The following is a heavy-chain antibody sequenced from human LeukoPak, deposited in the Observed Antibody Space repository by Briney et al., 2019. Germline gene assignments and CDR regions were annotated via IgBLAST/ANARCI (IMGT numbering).Heavy chain of an antibody. V-gene: IGHV4-34*01. J-gene: IGHJ5*02. CDR1: GGSFSGYY. D-gene: IGHD5-24*01. Sequence: SETLSLTCAVYGGSFSGYYWSWIRQPPGKGLEWIGEINHSGSTNYNPSLKSRVTISVDTSKNQFSLKRSSVPAADTAVYYCARTGTREMLNWFDPWGQGTLVTVSS. CDR3: ARTGTREMLNWFDP. CDR2: INHSGST.